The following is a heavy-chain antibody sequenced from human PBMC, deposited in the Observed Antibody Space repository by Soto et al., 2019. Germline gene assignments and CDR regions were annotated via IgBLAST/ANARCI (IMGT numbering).Heavy chain of an antibody. J-gene: IGHJ4*02. D-gene: IGHD4-17*01. Sequence: QVQLQESGPGLVKPSETLSLTCTVSGGSISSYYWSWIRQPPGKGLEWIGYIYYSGSTNYNPSLKSRVTISVDTSKNQFSLKLSSVTAADTAVYYCARDRYGGVEYWGQGTLVTVSS. V-gene: IGHV4-59*01. CDR3: ARDRYGGVEY. CDR2: IYYSGST. CDR1: GGSISSYY.